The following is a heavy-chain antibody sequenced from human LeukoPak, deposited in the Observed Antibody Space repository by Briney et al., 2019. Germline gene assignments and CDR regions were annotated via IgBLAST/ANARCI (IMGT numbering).Heavy chain of an antibody. CDR2: IRSKAYGGTT. Sequence: GGSLRLSCTASGFTFGDYAMSWVRQAPGKGLEWVGFIRSKAYGGTTEYAASVKGRFTISRDDSKSIAYLQMNSLKTEDTAVYYCTRAGSATVGATYPDYFDYWGQGTLVTVSS. CDR3: TRAGSATVGATYPDYFDY. V-gene: IGHV3-49*04. CDR1: GFTFGDYA. D-gene: IGHD1-26*01. J-gene: IGHJ4*02.